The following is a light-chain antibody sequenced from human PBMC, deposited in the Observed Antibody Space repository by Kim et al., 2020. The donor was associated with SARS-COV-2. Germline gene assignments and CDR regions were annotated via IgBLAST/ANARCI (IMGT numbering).Light chain of an antibody. CDR3: EVWDSSSDHPV. Sequence: SYELTQPPSVSVAPGKTARITCGGNNIGSKSVHWYQQKPGQAPVLVVYDDSDLPSGIPERFSGSNSENTATLSISRVEAGDEADYYCEVWDSSSDHPVF. J-gene: IGLJ2*01. V-gene: IGLV3-21*03. CDR1: NIGSKS. CDR2: DDS.